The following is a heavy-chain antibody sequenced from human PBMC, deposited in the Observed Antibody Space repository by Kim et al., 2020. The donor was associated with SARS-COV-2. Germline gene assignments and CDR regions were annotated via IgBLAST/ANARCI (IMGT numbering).Heavy chain of an antibody. Sequence: SETLSLTCSVSGGSISSSSYYWGWIRQPPGKGLEWIGSIYYSGSTYYNPSLKSRVTISVDTSKNQFSLKLSSVTAADTAVYYCARSSARQLLNDYWGQGTLVTVSS. CDR1: GGSISSSSYY. V-gene: IGHV4-39*01. CDR2: IYYSGST. J-gene: IGHJ4*02. D-gene: IGHD6-13*01. CDR3: ARSSARQLLNDY.